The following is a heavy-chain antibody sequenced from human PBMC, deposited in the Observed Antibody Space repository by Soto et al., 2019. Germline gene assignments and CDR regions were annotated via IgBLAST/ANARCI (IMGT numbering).Heavy chain of an antibody. CDR2: VDPGSVKT. V-gene: IGHV1-46*01. Sequence: QVRLVQSGAEVKEPGTSVTISCKSSGYTFTHFAIHWVRQAPGQGLEWPGGVDPGSVKTPYRQQLQGRVNTTADASTSTVYLELQSLTPEDTAIYYCARAGGQQLELDYWGQGALVTVS. J-gene: IGHJ4*02. CDR1: GYTFTHFA. CDR3: ARAGGQQLELDY. D-gene: IGHD6-13*01.